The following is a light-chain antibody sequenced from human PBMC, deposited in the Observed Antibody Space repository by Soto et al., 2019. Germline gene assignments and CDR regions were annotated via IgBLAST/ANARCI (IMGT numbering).Light chain of an antibody. V-gene: IGLV2-14*01. J-gene: IGLJ2*01. CDR2: DVS. Sequence: QSVLTQPASVSGSPGQSITISCTGTASDVGGYNSVSWYQQLPDKAPKLMIYDVSNRPSGVSSRFSGSKSGSTASLTISGLQAEDEADYYCSSYSGSTTLGVVFGGGTKVTVL. CDR3: SSYSGSTTLGVV. CDR1: ASDVGGYNS.